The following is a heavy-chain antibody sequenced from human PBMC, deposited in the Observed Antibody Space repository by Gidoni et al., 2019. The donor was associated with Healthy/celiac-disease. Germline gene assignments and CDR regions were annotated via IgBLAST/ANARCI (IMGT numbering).Heavy chain of an antibody. V-gene: IGHV3-48*03. Sequence: EVQLVEYGGGLVQPGGSLSLSCAASGFTFSSYEMNWVRQAPGKGLEWVSYISSSGSTIYYADSVKGRFTISRDNAKNSLYLQMNSLRAEDTAVYYCARAPVVNDFDYWGQGTLVTVSS. CDR1: GFTFSSYE. CDR2: ISSSGSTI. CDR3: ARAPVVNDFDY. D-gene: IGHD2-15*01. J-gene: IGHJ4*02.